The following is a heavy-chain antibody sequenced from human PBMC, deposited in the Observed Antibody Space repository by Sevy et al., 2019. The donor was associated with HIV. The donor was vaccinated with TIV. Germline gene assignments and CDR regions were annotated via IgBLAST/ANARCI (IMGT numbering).Heavy chain of an antibody. CDR1: GFIFSSYA. D-gene: IGHD3-22*01. CDR2: ISGSGGST. CDR3: AKGSETMIVVVITEFDY. J-gene: IGHJ4*02. Sequence: GGSLRLSCAASGFIFSSYAMSWVSQAPGKGLESVSAISGSGGSTYYADSVKGRFTISRDNSKNTLYLQMNSLRAEDTAVYYCAKGSETMIVVVITEFDYWGQGTLVTVSS. V-gene: IGHV3-23*01.